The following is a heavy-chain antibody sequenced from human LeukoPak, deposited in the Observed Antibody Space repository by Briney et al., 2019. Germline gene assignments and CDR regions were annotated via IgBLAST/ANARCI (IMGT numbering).Heavy chain of an antibody. D-gene: IGHD5-12*01. CDR3: ARVRRGYRGYEPFDY. V-gene: IGHV4-34*01. J-gene: IGHJ4*02. CDR2: IYYSGST. Sequence: SETLSLTCAVYGGSFSGYYWSWIRQPPGKGLEWIGSIYYSGSTYYNPSLKSRVTISVDTSKNQFSLKLSSVTAADTAVYYCARVRRGYRGYEPFDYWGQGTLVTVSS. CDR1: GGSFSGYY.